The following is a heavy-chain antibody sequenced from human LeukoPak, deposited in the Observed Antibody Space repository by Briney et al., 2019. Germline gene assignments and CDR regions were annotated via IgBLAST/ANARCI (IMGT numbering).Heavy chain of an antibody. CDR1: GGSIGSYY. V-gene: IGHV4-59*01. Sequence: SETLSLTCTVTGGSIGSYYWSWIRRPPGKGLEWIGYVYYSGSTNHNPSLKSRVTISVDTSKNQLSLKLTSVTAADTAVYYCARDRGDITPTTVFDYWGQGTLVTVSS. D-gene: IGHD2-15*01. CDR2: VYYSGST. J-gene: IGHJ4*02. CDR3: ARDRGDITPTTVFDY.